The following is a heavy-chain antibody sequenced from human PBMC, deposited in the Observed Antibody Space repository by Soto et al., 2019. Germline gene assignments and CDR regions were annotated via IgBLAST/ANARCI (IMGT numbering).Heavy chain of an antibody. Sequence: EVQLLESGGGLVQPGGSLRLSCAASGFTFSSYAMSWVRQAPVKGLEWVSAISGSGGSTYYADSVKGRFTISRDNSKNTLYLQMNSLRAEDTAVYYCAKDEGYCSSTSCLYYFDYWGQGTLVTVSS. CDR1: GFTFSSYA. CDR2: ISGSGGST. J-gene: IGHJ4*02. V-gene: IGHV3-23*01. CDR3: AKDEGYCSSTSCLYYFDY. D-gene: IGHD2-2*01.